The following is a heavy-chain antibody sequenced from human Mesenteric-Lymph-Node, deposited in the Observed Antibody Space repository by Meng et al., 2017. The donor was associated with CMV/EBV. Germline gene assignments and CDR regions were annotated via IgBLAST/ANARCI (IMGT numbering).Heavy chain of an antibody. CDR2: VNHGGST. J-gene: IGHJ3*02. D-gene: IGHD2-2*01. Sequence: SETLSLTCTVYGGSFSGYYCSWIRQPPGKGLAWIGEVNHGGSTNYNPSLKSRLTISVDTSKSQFSLELDSVTVADTAVYYCARGRGCGSTNCSDAFNIWGQGTMVTVSS. CDR1: GGSFSGYY. CDR3: ARGRGCGSTNCSDAFNI. V-gene: IGHV4-34*01.